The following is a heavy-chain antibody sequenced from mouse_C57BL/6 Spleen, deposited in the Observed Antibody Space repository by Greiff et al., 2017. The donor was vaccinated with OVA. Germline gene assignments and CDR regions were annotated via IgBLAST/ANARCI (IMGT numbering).Heavy chain of an antibody. V-gene: IGHV1-82*01. CDR3: ARTDDYDVGYYYAMDY. CDR2: IYPVDGDT. Sequence: QVQLQQSGPELVKPGASVKISCKASGYAFRSSWMNWVKQRPGKGLEWIGRIYPVDGDTNYTGKFKGKATLTADKYSSTAYMQISSLTSEDSAVYFCARTDDYDVGYYYAMDYWGQGTSVTVAS. CDR1: GYAFRSSW. D-gene: IGHD2-4*01. J-gene: IGHJ4*01.